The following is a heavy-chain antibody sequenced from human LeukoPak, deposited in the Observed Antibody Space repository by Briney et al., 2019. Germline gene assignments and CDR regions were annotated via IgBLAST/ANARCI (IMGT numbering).Heavy chain of an antibody. J-gene: IGHJ4*02. D-gene: IGHD5-18*01. CDR3: AKDTSMVIDY. V-gene: IGHV3-33*06. CDR2: IWYDGSNK. CDR1: GFTFSNYG. Sequence: QPGRSLRLSCAASGFTFSNYGMHWVRQAPGKRLEWVAVIWYDGSNKYYGDSVRGRFTISRDNSKNTVYLEMNSLRAEDTAVYYCAKDTSMVIDYWGQGTLVTVSS.